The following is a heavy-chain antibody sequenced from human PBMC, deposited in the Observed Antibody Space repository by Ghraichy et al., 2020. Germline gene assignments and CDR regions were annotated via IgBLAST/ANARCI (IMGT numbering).Heavy chain of an antibody. CDR2: ISGSGGST. Sequence: GSLRLSCAASGFTFSSYAMSWVRQAPGKGLEWVSAISGSGGSTYYADSVKGRFTISRDNSKNTLYLQMNSLRAEDTAVYYCAKVAPFYEEWLLYYFDYWGQGTLVTVSS. D-gene: IGHD3-3*01. CDR1: GFTFSSYA. CDR3: AKVAPFYEEWLLYYFDY. J-gene: IGHJ4*02. V-gene: IGHV3-23*01.